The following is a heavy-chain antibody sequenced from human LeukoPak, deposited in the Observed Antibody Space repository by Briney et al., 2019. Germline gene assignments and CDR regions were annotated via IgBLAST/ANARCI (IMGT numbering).Heavy chain of an antibody. CDR1: GGSISSSNW. J-gene: IGHJ4*02. Sequence: SGTLSLTCAVSGGSISSSNWWSWVRQPPGKGLEWIGEIYHSGSTNYNPSLKSRVTISVDKSKNQFSLKLSSVTAADTAVYYCARGLSWCSGGSCYGYYFDYWGQGTLVTVSS. V-gene: IGHV4-4*02. CDR2: IYHSGST. D-gene: IGHD2-15*01. CDR3: ARGLSWCSGGSCYGYYFDY.